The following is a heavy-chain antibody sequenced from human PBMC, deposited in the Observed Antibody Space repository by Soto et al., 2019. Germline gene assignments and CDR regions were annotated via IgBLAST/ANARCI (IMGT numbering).Heavy chain of an antibody. J-gene: IGHJ3*02. D-gene: IGHD5-18*01. CDR1: GGSISSYY. CDR2: IYYSGST. V-gene: IGHV4-59*01. CDR3: ARGNVDTAMVTAFDI. Sequence: PSETLSLTCTVSGGSISSYYWSWIRQPPGKGLEWIGYIYYSGSTNYNPSLKSRVTISVDTSKNQLSLKLSSVTAADTAVYYCARGNVDTAMVTAFDIWGQGTMVTVSS.